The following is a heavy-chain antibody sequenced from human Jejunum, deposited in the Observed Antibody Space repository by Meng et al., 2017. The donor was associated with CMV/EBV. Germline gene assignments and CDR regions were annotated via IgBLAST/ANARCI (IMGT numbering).Heavy chain of an antibody. CDR3: TRGGPHGSYFDY. CDR2: IKSEGSGGTI. J-gene: IGHJ4*02. D-gene: IGHD1-26*01. Sequence: GFTFREDWMTWVRQAPGKGLEWVGRIKSEGSGGTIDYAPPVESRFTISRDDSKNTLYLQMNSLKTEDTGVYYCTRGGPHGSYFDYWGQGALVTVSS. V-gene: IGHV3-15*01. CDR1: GFTFREDW.